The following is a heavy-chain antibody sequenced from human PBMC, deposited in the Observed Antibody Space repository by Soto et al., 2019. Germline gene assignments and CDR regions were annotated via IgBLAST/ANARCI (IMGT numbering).Heavy chain of an antibody. D-gene: IGHD4-17*01. Sequence: GESLKISCQGSGYSFPNYWINWVRQMPGKGLEWMGRIDPSDSNTNYSPSFQGHVTISADKSTYTTYLQWGSLKASDTAMYYCARLVDGDPYSYFDLWGRGTLVTVSS. CDR1: GYSFPNYW. CDR2: IDPSDSNT. J-gene: IGHJ2*01. CDR3: ARLVDGDPYSYFDL. V-gene: IGHV5-10-1*01.